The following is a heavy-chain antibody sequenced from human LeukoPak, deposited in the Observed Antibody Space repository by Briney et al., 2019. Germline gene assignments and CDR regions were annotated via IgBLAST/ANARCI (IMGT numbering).Heavy chain of an antibody. Sequence: SETLSLTCTVSGGSISPYYWSWIRQPPGKGLEWIGYIYYSGTTHYNPSLECRVTMSVDTSKNQFSLKLSSVTAADTAVYYCATHYDVLTGYAAAAFDIWGQGTMVTVSS. CDR2: IYYSGTT. V-gene: IGHV4-59*08. CDR1: GGSISPYY. D-gene: IGHD3-9*01. J-gene: IGHJ3*02. CDR3: ATHYDVLTGYAAAAFDI.